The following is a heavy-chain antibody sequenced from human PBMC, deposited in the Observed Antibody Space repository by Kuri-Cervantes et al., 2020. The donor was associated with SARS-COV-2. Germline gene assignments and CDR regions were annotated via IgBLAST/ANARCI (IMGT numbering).Heavy chain of an antibody. CDR3: ARSGAQRYFNSGRTGAWFES. CDR2: IIPSFGTP. V-gene: IGHV1-69*06. Sequence: SVKVSCKASGGTFSSNAISWVRQAPGQGLERVGGIIPSFGTPNHARKFQGRVTISADKSTSTAYMEMRSLRSEDTAMYYCARSGAQRYFNSGRTGAWFESWGQGTLVTVSS. CDR1: GGTFSSNA. J-gene: IGHJ5*01. D-gene: IGHD3-9*01.